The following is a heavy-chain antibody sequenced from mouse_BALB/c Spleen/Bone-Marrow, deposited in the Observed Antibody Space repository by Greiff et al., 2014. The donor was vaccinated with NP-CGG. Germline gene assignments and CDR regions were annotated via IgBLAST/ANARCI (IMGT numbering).Heavy chain of an antibody. CDR3: TKPSFYYGSSYWYFDV. V-gene: IGHV14-3*02. Sequence: EVMLVESGAELAKPGASVKLSCTASGFNIKDTYMHWVKQRPEQGLEWIGRIDPASGDTKYDPKFQGKATITADTSSNTAYLQLSSLTSEDTAVYYCTKPSFYYGSSYWYFDVWGAGTTVTVSS. J-gene: IGHJ1*01. CDR2: IDPASGDT. CDR1: GFNIKDTY. D-gene: IGHD1-1*01.